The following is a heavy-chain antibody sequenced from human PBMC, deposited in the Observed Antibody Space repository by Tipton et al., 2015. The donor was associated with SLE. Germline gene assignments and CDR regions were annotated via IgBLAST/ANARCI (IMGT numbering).Heavy chain of an antibody. V-gene: IGHV3-30*02. Sequence: SLRLSCEGSGFTFSTYGMDWVRQAPGKGLEWVAFIQYNGNNKYYADSVRGRFTISRDNSKNTLYLQMNSLRPEDTALYYCAKDPASYGDVEYFHHWGLGTLVTVSS. J-gene: IGHJ1*01. D-gene: IGHD4-17*01. CDR2: IQYNGNNK. CDR1: GFTFSTYG. CDR3: AKDPASYGDVEYFHH.